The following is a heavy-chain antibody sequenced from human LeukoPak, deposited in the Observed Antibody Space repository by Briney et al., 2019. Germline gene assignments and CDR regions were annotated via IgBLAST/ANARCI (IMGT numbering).Heavy chain of an antibody. Sequence: SETLSLTCTVSGGSISSGDYYWRWVRQPPGKAREWIGYIYFRGTTYYNPAPKSRVSMSVDTSKNQFSLKLSSVTAADTAMYYCARSTGWLQPFDYWGQGTLVTVSS. D-gene: IGHD5-24*01. CDR1: GGSISSGDYY. V-gene: IGHV4-30-4*01. J-gene: IGHJ4*02. CDR2: IYFRGTT. CDR3: ARSTGWLQPFDY.